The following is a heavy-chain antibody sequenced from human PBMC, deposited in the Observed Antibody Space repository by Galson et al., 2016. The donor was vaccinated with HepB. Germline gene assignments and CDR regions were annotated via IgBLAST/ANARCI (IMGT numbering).Heavy chain of an antibody. CDR1: GFTFSDFA. Sequence: SLRLSCAASGFTFSDFAMHWVRQAPGKGLEWVAFVSYDGTNQYYTDSVKGRFTISRDNSKSTLYLQMNGLRPEDSALYYCAREVTYCSGGGCYYFDYWGQGTLVTVSS. J-gene: IGHJ4*02. CDR3: AREVTYCSGGGCYYFDY. D-gene: IGHD2-15*01. CDR2: VSYDGTNQ. V-gene: IGHV3-30-3*01.